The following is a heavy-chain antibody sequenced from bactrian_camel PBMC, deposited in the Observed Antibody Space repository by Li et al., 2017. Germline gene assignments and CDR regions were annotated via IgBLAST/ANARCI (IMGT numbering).Heavy chain of an antibody. V-gene: IGHV3S53*01. CDR3: AVDGPCKIERGSWRLFGY. CDR1: TSTADLYV. J-gene: IGHJ6*01. Sequence: HVQLVESGGGSVQAGGSLRLTCSAFTSTADLYVLGWFRQAPGKEREGVASTDSDGHQRYGDSALGRFTASRDSTTNTLYLQMTNLQPEDTGIYYCAVDGPCKIERGSWRLFGYWGQGTQVTVS. CDR2: TDSDGHQ. D-gene: IGHD6*01.